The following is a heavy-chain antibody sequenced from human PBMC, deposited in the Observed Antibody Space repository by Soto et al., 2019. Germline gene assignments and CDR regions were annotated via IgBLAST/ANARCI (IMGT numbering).Heavy chain of an antibody. CDR1: GFTVSNNY. Sequence: EVQLVESGGGLIQPGGSLRLSCAVSGFTVSNNYMSWVRQAPGKGLEGVSVIYSGGYTAYGDSVKGRFTISRDNSKNTIYSKKNRLGPADTGVFFGGARAGGGGYWGQGTLVTVSS. V-gene: IGHV3-53*01. D-gene: IGHD3-10*01. CDR2: IYSGGYT. J-gene: IGHJ4*02. CDR3: GARAGGGGY.